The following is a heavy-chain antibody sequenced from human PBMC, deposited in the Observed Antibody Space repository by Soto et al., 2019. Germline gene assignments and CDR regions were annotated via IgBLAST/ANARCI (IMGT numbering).Heavy chain of an antibody. CDR3: ATKGNYDFWSGYYTWPYYYYMDV. J-gene: IGHJ6*03. CDR2: IYYSGST. Sequence: PSETLSLTCTVSGGSISSYYWSWIRQPPGKGLEWIGYIYYSGSTNYNPSLKSRVTISVDTSKNQFSLKLSSVTAADTAVYYCATKGNYDFWSGYYTWPYYYYMDVWGKGTTVTVS. V-gene: IGHV4-59*08. CDR1: GGSISSYY. D-gene: IGHD3-3*01.